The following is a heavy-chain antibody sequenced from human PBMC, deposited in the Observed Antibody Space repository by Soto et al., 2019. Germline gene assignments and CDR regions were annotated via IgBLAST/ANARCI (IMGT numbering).Heavy chain of an antibody. CDR1: GGSFSGYY. D-gene: IGHD6-19*01. CDR2: INHSGST. J-gene: IGHJ4*02. Sequence: QVQLQQWGAGLLKPSETLSLTCAVYGGSFSGYYWSWIRQPPGKGLGWIGEINHSGSTNYNPSLKSRVTISVDTSKNQFSLKLSSVTAADTAVYYCATGRGWHFRFDYWGQGTLVTVSS. CDR3: ATGRGWHFRFDY. V-gene: IGHV4-34*01.